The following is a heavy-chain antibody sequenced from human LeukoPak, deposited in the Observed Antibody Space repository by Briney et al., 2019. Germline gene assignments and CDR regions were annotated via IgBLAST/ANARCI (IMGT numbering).Heavy chain of an antibody. Sequence: PSETLSLTCTVSGGSISSYYWSWIRQPPGKGLEWIGSIYYSGSTYYNPSLKSRVTISVDTSKNQFSLKLSSVTAADTAVYYCARDVSSGWANWFDPWGQGTLVTVSS. J-gene: IGHJ5*02. CDR1: GGSISSYY. CDR3: ARDVSSGWANWFDP. V-gene: IGHV4-59*12. D-gene: IGHD6-19*01. CDR2: IYYSGST.